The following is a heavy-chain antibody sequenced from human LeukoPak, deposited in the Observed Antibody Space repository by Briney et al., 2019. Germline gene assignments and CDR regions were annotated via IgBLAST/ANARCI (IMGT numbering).Heavy chain of an antibody. CDR3: AKASRQAAVASPLDY. D-gene: IGHD6-19*01. Sequence: QPGGSLRLSCAASGFTFNPYAMSWVRQAPGKGLEWVAGIGGVGDRTRYADSVKGRFTISRDNSKDTLFLQMNSLKADDTAVYYCAKASRQAAVASPLDYWGQGSLVTVSS. J-gene: IGHJ4*02. CDR1: GFTFNPYA. CDR2: IGGVGDRT. V-gene: IGHV3-23*01.